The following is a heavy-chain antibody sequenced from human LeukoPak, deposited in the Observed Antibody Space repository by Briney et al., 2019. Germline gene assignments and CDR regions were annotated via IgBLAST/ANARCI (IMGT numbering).Heavy chain of an antibody. CDR2: ISYDGSNK. CDR1: GFTFSSYG. Sequence: GGSLRLSCAASGFTFSSYGMRWVRQAPGKGLEWVAVISYDGSNKYYADSVKGRFTISRDNSKNTLYLQMNSLRAEDTAVYYCAKGITSQYQPLYYFDYWGQGTLVTVSS. J-gene: IGHJ4*02. D-gene: IGHD2-2*01. CDR3: AKGITSQYQPLYYFDY. V-gene: IGHV3-30*18.